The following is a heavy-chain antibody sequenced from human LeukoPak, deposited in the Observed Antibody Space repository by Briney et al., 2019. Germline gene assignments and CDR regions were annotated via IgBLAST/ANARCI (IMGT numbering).Heavy chain of an antibody. Sequence: ASLKVSCKASGYTFIDYYMHWVRQAPGHGLEWMGWIYPDSGGTNYAQKFQGRVTMTRDTSISTAYMGLSRLTSDDTAVYYCARGRSDYYLDSWGQGTLVTVSS. CDR1: GYTFIDYY. D-gene: IGHD3-10*01. J-gene: IGHJ4*02. V-gene: IGHV1-2*02. CDR2: IYPDSGGT. CDR3: ARGRSDYYLDS.